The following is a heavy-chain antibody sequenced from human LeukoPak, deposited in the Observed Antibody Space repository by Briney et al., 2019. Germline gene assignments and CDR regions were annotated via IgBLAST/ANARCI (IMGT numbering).Heavy chain of an antibody. CDR3: AKDRDIAAAVYYFDH. J-gene: IGHJ4*02. D-gene: IGHD6-13*01. CDR2: INSDGSST. CDR1: GFTFSNYW. V-gene: IGHV3-74*01. Sequence: GGSLRLSCAASGFTFSNYWMYWVRQAPGKGLVWVSRINSDGSSTSYADSVKGRFTISRDNAKNTLYLQMNSLRAEDTAVYYCAKDRDIAAAVYYFDHWGQGTLVTVSS.